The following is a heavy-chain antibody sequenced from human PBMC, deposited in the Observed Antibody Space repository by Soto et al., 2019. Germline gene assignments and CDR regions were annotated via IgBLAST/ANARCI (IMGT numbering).Heavy chain of an antibody. Sequence: GGSLRLSCAASGFTFSNAWMNWVRQAPGKGLEWVGRIKSKTDGGTTDYAAPVKGRFTISRDDSKNTLYLQMNSLKTEDTAVYYCTTDLTYDSSGYYSSAEYFQHWGQGTLVTVPQ. J-gene: IGHJ1*01. D-gene: IGHD3-22*01. V-gene: IGHV3-15*07. CDR3: TTDLTYDSSGYYSSAEYFQH. CDR2: IKSKTDGGTT. CDR1: GFTFSNAW.